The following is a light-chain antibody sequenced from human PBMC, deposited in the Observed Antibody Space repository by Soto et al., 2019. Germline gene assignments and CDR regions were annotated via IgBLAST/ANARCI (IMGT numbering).Light chain of an antibody. Sequence: DTVLTQSPGTLSLSPGERATLSCRASQSVSSSYLAWYQQKPGQAPRLLIYTASSRAAGIPDRFSGSGSGTGFTLTISRLEPEDFEVSYCQRHRRSRPPWTFGQGTKVEI. V-gene: IGKV3-20*01. CDR1: QSVSSSY. CDR2: TAS. J-gene: IGKJ1*01. CDR3: QRHRRSRPPWT.